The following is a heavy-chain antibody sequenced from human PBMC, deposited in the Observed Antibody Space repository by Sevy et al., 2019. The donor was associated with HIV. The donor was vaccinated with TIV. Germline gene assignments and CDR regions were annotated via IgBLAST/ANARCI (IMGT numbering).Heavy chain of an antibody. CDR1: GFTFSSYG. Sequence: GGSLRLSCAASGFTFSSYGMHWVRQAPGKGLEWVAVISYDGSNKYYADSVKGRFTISRDNSKNTLYLQMNSLRAEDTAVYYCATDPQPEGLIQLWLLRYFDYWGQGTLVTVSS. J-gene: IGHJ4*02. D-gene: IGHD5-18*01. V-gene: IGHV3-30*03. CDR3: ATDPQPEGLIQLWLLRYFDY. CDR2: ISYDGSNK.